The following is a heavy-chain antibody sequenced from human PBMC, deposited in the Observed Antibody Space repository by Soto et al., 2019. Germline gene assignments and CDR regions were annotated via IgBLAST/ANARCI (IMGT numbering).Heavy chain of an antibody. CDR2: ISDSSSTI. J-gene: IGHJ4*02. Sequence: EVHLVESGGGLVQPGGSLRLSCAASGFTFNSHTMNWVRQAPGKGLEWLSYISDSSSTIYYADSVKGRFTISRDNAKNSLYLQMNSLRAEDTAVYYCTRELGYWGQGTLVTVSA. CDR3: TRELGY. CDR1: GFTFNSHT. V-gene: IGHV3-48*04.